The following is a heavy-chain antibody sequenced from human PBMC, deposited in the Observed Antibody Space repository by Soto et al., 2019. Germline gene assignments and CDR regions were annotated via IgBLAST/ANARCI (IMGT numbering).Heavy chain of an antibody. Sequence: PGGSLRLSCAASGFTFSSYAMSWVRQAPGKGLEWVSAISGSGGSTYYADYVKGRITNSRDNSKKTLYLQMKSLKAEDTAEYYCTTDSLFTMILVRFDFWGHGTLVTVSS. CDR2: ISGSGGST. V-gene: IGHV3-23*01. D-gene: IGHD3-22*01. J-gene: IGHJ4*01. CDR1: GFTFSSYA. CDR3: TTDSLFTMILVRFDF.